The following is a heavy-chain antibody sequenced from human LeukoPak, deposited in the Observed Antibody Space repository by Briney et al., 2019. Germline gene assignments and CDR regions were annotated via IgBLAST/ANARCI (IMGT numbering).Heavy chain of an antibody. CDR1: GYTFTSYG. J-gene: IGHJ4*02. CDR3: AAALGIVALEG. V-gene: IGHV1-69*05. D-gene: IGHD2-15*01. Sequence: SVKVSCKASGYTFTSYGISWVRQAPGQGLEWMGGIIPIFGTANYAQKFQGRVTITTDESTSTAYMELSSLRSEDTAVYYCAAALGIVALEGWGQGTLVTVSS. CDR2: IIPIFGTA.